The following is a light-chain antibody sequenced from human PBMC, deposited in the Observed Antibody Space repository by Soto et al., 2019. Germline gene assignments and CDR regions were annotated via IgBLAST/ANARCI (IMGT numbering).Light chain of an antibody. J-gene: IGKJ2*01. CDR1: QSVSSN. CDR2: GAS. Sequence: EILMTQSPATLSVSPGERATLSCRASQSVSSNLAWYQQKPGQAPRLLIYGASTRATAIPARFSGSGSGTEFTLTISSLQSEDSAVYYCQQYNNWPPYTFGQGTKLEIK. CDR3: QQYNNWPPYT. V-gene: IGKV3-15*01.